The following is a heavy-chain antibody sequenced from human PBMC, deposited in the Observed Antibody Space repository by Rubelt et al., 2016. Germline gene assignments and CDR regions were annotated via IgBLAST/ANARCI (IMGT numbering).Heavy chain of an antibody. V-gene: IGHV4-59*12. CDR3: AREGVVTAIQIDY. CDR2: IYYSGST. CDR1: GGSISSYY. Sequence: QVQLQESGPGLVKPSETLSLTCTVSGGSISSYYWSWIRQPPGKGLEWIGSIYYSGSTYYNPSLKSRVTISVDTSKDQFSLKLSSVTAADTAVYYCAREGVVTAIQIDYWGQGTLVTVSS. D-gene: IGHD2-21*02. J-gene: IGHJ4*02.